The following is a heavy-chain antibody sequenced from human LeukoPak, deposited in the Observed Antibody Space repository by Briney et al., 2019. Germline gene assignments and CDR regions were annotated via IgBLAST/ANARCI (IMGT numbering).Heavy chain of an antibody. CDR3: TRDIVSISQPYYFDY. Sequence: GRSLRLSCTASGFTFGYHAISWVRQAPGRGLEWVGFIRSQAYSGTTEYATSVKGRFTISRDDSKSIAYLQMNSLKTEDTAVYYCTRDIVSISQPYYFDYWGQGTLVTVSS. CDR2: IRSQAYSGTT. J-gene: IGHJ4*02. V-gene: IGHV3-49*04. CDR1: GFTFGYHA. D-gene: IGHD2-2*01.